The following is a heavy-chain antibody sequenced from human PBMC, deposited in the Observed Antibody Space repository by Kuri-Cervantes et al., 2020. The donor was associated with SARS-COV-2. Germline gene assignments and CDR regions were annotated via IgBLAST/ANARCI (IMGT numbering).Heavy chain of an antibody. CDR3: ARVRLCFDY. D-gene: IGHD3-16*01. CDR1: GGSISSSSYY. Sequence: GSLRLSCTVSGGSISSSSYYWGWIRQAPGKGLEWIGSIYYSGSTYYNPSLKSRVTISVDTSKNQFSLKLSSVTAADTAVYYCARVRLCFDYWGQGTLVTVSS. V-gene: IGHV4-39*01. J-gene: IGHJ4*02. CDR2: IYYSGST.